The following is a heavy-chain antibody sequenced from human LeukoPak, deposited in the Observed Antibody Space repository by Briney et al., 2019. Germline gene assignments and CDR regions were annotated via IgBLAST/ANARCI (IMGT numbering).Heavy chain of an antibody. J-gene: IGHJ4*02. Sequence: GGSLRLSCAASGFTFSSYSMNWVRQAPGKGLECISVIYSGGSTDYADSVKGRLTISRGNSKNTLYLQMNSLRAEDTAVYYCARVVDHDYGDYYLDYWGQGTLVTVSS. CDR1: GFTFSSYS. CDR2: IYSGGST. D-gene: IGHD4-17*01. CDR3: ARVVDHDYGDYYLDY. V-gene: IGHV3-53*01.